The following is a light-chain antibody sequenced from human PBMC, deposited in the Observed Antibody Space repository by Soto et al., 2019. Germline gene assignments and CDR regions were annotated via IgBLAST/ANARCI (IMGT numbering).Light chain of an antibody. J-gene: IGKJ1*01. CDR1: QSISSW. CDR2: DAS. Sequence: DIQMTQSPSTLSASVGDRVTITCRASQSISSWLAWYQQKPGKAPKLLIYDASSLESVVPSRFSGIGSGTEFSLPISSLQPDDFATYYCQQYKSYPWTFGQGTKVEIK. V-gene: IGKV1-5*01. CDR3: QQYKSYPWT.